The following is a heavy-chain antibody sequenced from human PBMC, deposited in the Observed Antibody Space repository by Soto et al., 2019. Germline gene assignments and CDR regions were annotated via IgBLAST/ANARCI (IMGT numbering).Heavy chain of an antibody. D-gene: IGHD4-17*01. Sequence: XGSLVLSGVASGFTFSRYDMSGVRQTPGRGLEWVSTIRASGGSTYYADSVKGRFTVSRDNSKNTLYLQMNSLRAEDTAIYYCVKGNTEIGGGRGTLVTVS. CDR3: VKGNTEIG. V-gene: IGHV3-23*01. CDR1: GFTFSRYD. J-gene: IGHJ4*02. CDR2: IRASGGST.